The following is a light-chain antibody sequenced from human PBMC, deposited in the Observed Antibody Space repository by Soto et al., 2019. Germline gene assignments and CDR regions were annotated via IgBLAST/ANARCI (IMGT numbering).Light chain of an antibody. Sequence: EIVLTQSPGTLSLSPGERATLSCRASQSVSSSYLAWYQQKPGQAPRLLLYDASNRATGIPARFNGSGSGTELTLTSGTVQPEDFAVYYCQRYGRSPWTFGQGTKV. CDR2: DAS. V-gene: IGKV3-20*01. J-gene: IGKJ1*01. CDR3: QRYGRSPWT. CDR1: QSVSSSY.